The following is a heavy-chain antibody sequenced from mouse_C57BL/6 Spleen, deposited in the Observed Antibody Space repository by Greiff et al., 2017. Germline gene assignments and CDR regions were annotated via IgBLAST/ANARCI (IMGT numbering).Heavy chain of an antibody. CDR3: ARQGDYYAMDY. J-gene: IGHJ4*01. CDR2: FHPYNDDT. V-gene: IGHV1-47*01. CDR1: GYTFTTYP. Sequence: VKLMESGAELVQPGASVKMSCKASGYTFTTYPIEWMKQNHGKSLEWIGNFHPYNDDTKYNEKFKGKATLTVEKSSSTVYLELSRLTSDDSAVYYCARQGDYYAMDYWGQGTSVTVSS.